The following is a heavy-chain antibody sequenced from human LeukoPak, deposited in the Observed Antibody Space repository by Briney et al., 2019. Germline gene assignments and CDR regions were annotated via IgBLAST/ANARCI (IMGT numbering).Heavy chain of an antibody. Sequence: ASVKVSCKASGYTFTSYGISWVRQAPGQGLEWMGWISAYNGNANYAQKLQGRVTMTTDTSTSTAYMELRSLRSDDTAVYYCAREARTGTTGDYWGQGTLVTVSS. CDR3: AREARTGTTGDY. CDR2: ISAYNGNA. V-gene: IGHV1-18*01. D-gene: IGHD1-1*01. CDR1: GYTFTSYG. J-gene: IGHJ4*02.